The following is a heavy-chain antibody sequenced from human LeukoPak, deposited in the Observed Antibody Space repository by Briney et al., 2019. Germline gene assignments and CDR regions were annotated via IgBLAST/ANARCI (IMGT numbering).Heavy chain of an antibody. D-gene: IGHD3-9*01. Sequence: GEPLKISCRVSGYTFANYWIGWVRQMPGKGLEWMGIIFPENSDTKYSPSFQGQVTISVDKSVTSAYLQWSSLKASDTATYYCARMSYYDRRGSYPRPGSYMGDYLYFDLWGRGTLVAVSS. J-gene: IGHJ2*01. CDR1: GYTFANYW. CDR2: IFPENSDT. V-gene: IGHV5-51*01. CDR3: ARMSYYDRRGSYPRPGSYMGDYLYFDL.